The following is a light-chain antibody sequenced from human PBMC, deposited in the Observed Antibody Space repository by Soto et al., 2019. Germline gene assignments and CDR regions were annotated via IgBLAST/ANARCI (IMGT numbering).Light chain of an antibody. CDR3: MQGTQTLT. J-gene: IGKJ4*01. V-gene: IGKV2-28*01. CDR1: QSLLHSNGYNY. Sequence: DIVMTQSPLSLPVTPGEPASISCRSSQSLLHSNGYNYLDWYLQKPGQSPQLLIYLGSNRASGVPDRFSGSGSGTDFTLRISRVEAEDVGVYYCMQGTQTLTLGGGTKVDIK. CDR2: LGS.